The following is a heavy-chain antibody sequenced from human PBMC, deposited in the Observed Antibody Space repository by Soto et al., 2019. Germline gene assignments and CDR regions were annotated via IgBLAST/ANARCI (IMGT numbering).Heavy chain of an antibody. V-gene: IGHV1-8*02. J-gene: IGHJ6*03. D-gene: IGHD3-9*01. CDR1: GYTFTGYY. CDR3: ARGNHFDWLFQYYYYYYMDV. Sequence: ASVKVSCKASGYTFTGYYMHWVRQAPGQGLEWMGWMNPNSGNTGYAQKFQGRVTMTRNTSISTAYMELSSLRSEDTAVYYCARGNHFDWLFQYYYYYYMDVWGKGTTVTVSS. CDR2: MNPNSGNT.